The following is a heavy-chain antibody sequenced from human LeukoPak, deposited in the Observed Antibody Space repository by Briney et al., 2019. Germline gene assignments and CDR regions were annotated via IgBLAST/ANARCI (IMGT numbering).Heavy chain of an antibody. CDR2: IIYSGGAT. J-gene: IGHJ4*02. V-gene: IGHV3-23*01. CDR1: GFTFSRSA. CDR3: AKDGLYYDGSEHVYYFDS. D-gene: IGHD3-22*01. Sequence: GGSLRLSCAASGFTFSRSAMTWVRQGPGTGLEFVASIIYSGGATCYADSVKGRFTISRDNSKNTLYLQMNSLRAEDTALYYCAKDGLYYDGSEHVYYFDSWGQGTLVTVSS.